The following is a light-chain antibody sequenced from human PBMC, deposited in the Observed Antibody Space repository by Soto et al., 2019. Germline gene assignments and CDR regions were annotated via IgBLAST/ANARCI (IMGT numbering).Light chain of an antibody. CDR2: KAS. J-gene: IGKJ4*01. CDR3: QQYNSYSPLT. Sequence: DIQMTQSPSTLSASVGDRVTITSPASQSISSWLACYQQKPGQAPKLLIYKASSLESGVPSRFSGSGSGTEFTLTISSLQPDDFATYYCQQYNSYSPLTFGGGTKVDIK. V-gene: IGKV1-5*03. CDR1: QSISSW.